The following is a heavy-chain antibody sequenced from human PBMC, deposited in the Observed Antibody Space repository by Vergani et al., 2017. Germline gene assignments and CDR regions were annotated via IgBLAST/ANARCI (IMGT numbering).Heavy chain of an antibody. D-gene: IGHD1-26*01. J-gene: IGHJ3*02. V-gene: IGHV3-7*01. CDR3: ARAGDIVGAGEAFDI. Sequence: EVQLVESGGGLVQPGGSLRLSCAASGFTFSSYWMSWVRQAPGKGLEWVANIKQDGSEKYYADSVKGRFTISRDNSKNTLYLQMNSLRAEDTAVYYCARAGDIVGAGEAFDIWGQGTMVTVSS. CDR1: GFTFSSYW. CDR2: IKQDGSEK.